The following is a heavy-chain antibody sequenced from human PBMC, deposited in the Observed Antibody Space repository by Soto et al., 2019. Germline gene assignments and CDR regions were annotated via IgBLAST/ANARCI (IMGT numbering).Heavy chain of an antibody. J-gene: IGHJ5*02. CDR2: IYYSGST. V-gene: IGHV4-59*01. Sequence: LPETLSLTCTVSGGSISSYYWSWIRQPPGKGLEWIGYIYYSGSTNYNPSLKSRVTISVDTSKNQFSLKLSSVTAADTAVYYCARATIYCSGGSCYPNWFDPWGQGTLVTVSS. CDR3: ARATIYCSGGSCYPNWFDP. D-gene: IGHD2-15*01. CDR1: GGSISSYY.